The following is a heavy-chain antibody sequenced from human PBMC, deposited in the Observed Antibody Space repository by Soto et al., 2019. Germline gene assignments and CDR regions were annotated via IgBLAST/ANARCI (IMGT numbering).Heavy chain of an antibody. CDR2: IDPSDSYI. Sequence: GESLKISCKGSGYIFTRYWISWVRQKPGEGLEWMARIDPSDSYISYSPSFQGHVTISTDNSITTAYLQWSSLKASDTATYYCARLRYSYGSVYAMDVWGQGTTVTVSS. CDR1: GYIFTRYW. J-gene: IGHJ6*02. V-gene: IGHV5-10-1*01. CDR3: ARLRYSYGSVYAMDV. D-gene: IGHD5-18*01.